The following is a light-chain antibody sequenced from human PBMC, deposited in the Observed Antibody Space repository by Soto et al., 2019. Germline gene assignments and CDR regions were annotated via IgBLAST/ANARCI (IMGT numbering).Light chain of an antibody. V-gene: IGKV3-15*01. Sequence: EIVMTQSPDXLXVSPGEXXTXXXRASXSXXXNLAWYQQKPGQAPRLLIYGASTRATGFPARFSGSGSGTEFTLTISSLQSEDFAVYYCHHYNSWPYTFGQGTKVEIK. CDR1: XSXXXN. J-gene: IGKJ2*01. CDR2: GAS. CDR3: HHYNSWPYT.